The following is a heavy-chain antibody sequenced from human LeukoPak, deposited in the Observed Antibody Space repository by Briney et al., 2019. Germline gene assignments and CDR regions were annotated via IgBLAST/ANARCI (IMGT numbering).Heavy chain of an antibody. V-gene: IGHV1-2*02. D-gene: IGHD1-26*01. J-gene: IGHJ4*02. CDR1: GYTFTGYY. CDR2: INPNSGGT. CDR3: ARGGRIVGATIARLNY. Sequence: ASVKVSCKASGYTFTGYYMHWVRQAPGQGLEWMGWINPNSGGTNYAQKFQGRVTMTRDTSISTAYMELSRLRSDDTAVYYCARGGRIVGATIARLNYWGQGTLVTVSS.